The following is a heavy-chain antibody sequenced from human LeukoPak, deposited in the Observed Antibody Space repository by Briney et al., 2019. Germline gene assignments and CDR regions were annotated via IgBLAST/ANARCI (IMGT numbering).Heavy chain of an antibody. CDR1: GGSFSGYY. CDR2: INHSGST. Sequence: SETLSLTCAVYGGSFSGYYWSWIRQPPGKGLEWIGEINHSGSTNYNPSLKSRVTISVDTSKNQFSLKLSSVTAADTAVYYCARYSYYYGMDVWGQGTTVTVSS. J-gene: IGHJ6*02. D-gene: IGHD2-21*01. CDR3: ARYSYYYGMDV. V-gene: IGHV4-34*01.